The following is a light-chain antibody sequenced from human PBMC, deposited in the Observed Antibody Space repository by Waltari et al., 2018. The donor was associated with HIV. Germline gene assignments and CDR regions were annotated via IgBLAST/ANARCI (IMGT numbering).Light chain of an antibody. J-gene: IGKJ1*01. V-gene: IGKV4-1*01. CDR2: WAS. Sequence: VMTQSPVSLAVSLGERATINCKSSQSLFYSSNNKNYLAWYQQKPGQPPKLLIHWASTRISGVPDRFSGSGSATEFTLTIRSLQAEDVAVYYCHQYFSTPQTFGQGTKVEVK. CDR1: QSLFYSSNNKNY. CDR3: HQYFSTPQT.